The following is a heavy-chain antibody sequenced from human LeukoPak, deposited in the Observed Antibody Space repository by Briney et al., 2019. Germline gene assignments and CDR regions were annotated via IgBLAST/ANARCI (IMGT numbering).Heavy chain of an antibody. V-gene: IGHV4-59*08. CDR3: ARPLGEDDAFDI. CDR1: GGSISSYY. J-gene: IGHJ3*02. D-gene: IGHD3-16*01. CDR2: IYYSGST. Sequence: SETLSLTCTVSGGSISSYYRSWIRQPPGKGLEWIGYIYYSGSTNYNPSLKSRVTISVDTSKNQFSLKLSSVTAADTAVYYCARPLGEDDAFDIWGQGTMVTVSS.